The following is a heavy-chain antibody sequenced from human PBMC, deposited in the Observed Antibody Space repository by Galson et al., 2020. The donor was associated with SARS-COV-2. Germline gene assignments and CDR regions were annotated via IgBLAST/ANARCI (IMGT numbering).Heavy chain of an antibody. D-gene: IGHD3-22*01. CDR2: ISVSTTTT. V-gene: IGHV3-23*01. CDR3: AKDYSPRNHYDSSGYPNWYFDL. Sequence: GESLKISCAASGFKFNTYAMSWVRQSPGKGLEWVSGISVSTTTTYYADSVRGRFTISRDYSKNTLFLQMNSLRPDDTAVYYCAKDYSPRNHYDSSGYPNWYFDLWGRGTLVTVSS. J-gene: IGHJ2*01. CDR1: GFKFNTYA.